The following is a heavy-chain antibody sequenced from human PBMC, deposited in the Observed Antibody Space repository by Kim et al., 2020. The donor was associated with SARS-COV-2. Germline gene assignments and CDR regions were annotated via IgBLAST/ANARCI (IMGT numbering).Heavy chain of an antibody. V-gene: IGHV6-1*01. D-gene: IGHD6-19*01. Sequence: NDYAVSVKSRITINPDTSKNQFSLQLNSVTPEDTAVYYCARDRMSSGFDYWGQGTLVTVSS. J-gene: IGHJ4*02. CDR3: ARDRMSSGFDY. CDR2: N.